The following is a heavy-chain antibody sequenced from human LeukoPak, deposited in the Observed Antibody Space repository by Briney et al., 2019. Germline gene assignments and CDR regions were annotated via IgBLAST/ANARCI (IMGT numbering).Heavy chain of an antibody. CDR3: ARRGANGGSYSHFDL. CDR2: IYYSGST. V-gene: IGHV4-59*01. Sequence: SETLSLTCTVSGGSITSYYWSWIRQPPGKGLEWIGYIYYSGSTNYNPSLKSRVTISVDTSRNQFSLKLSSVTAADTAVYYCARRGANGGSYSHFDLWGRGTLVTVSS. CDR1: GGSITSYY. J-gene: IGHJ2*01. D-gene: IGHD1-26*01.